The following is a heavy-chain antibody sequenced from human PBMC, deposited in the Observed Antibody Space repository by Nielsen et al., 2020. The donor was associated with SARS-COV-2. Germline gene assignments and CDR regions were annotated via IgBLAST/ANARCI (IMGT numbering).Heavy chain of an antibody. V-gene: IGHV3-30*03. CDR1: GFTFNIHA. Sequence: GGSLRLSCAASGFTFNIHALHWVRQAPDKGLEWLAVISYDGSVKYYADSVKGRFTVFRDNSKNTLYLQMNSLRAEDTAVYYCARETYYYGSGRGGGMDVWGQGTTVTVSS. D-gene: IGHD3-10*01. CDR2: ISYDGSVK. J-gene: IGHJ6*02. CDR3: ARETYYYGSGRGGGMDV.